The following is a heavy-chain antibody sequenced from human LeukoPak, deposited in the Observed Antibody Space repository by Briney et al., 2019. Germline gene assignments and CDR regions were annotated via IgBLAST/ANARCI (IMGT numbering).Heavy chain of an antibody. J-gene: IGHJ4*02. V-gene: IGHV3-33*08. D-gene: IGHD5-24*01. CDR1: GFSLSSYG. CDR2: IWYDGSNK. Sequence: GGSLRLSCAASGFSLSSYGMHWVRQAPGKGLEWVAVIWYDGSNKYYADSVKGRFTISRDNSKNTLYLQMNSLRAEDTAVYYCARVGDGYNQGDYWGQGTLVTVSS. CDR3: ARVGDGYNQGDY.